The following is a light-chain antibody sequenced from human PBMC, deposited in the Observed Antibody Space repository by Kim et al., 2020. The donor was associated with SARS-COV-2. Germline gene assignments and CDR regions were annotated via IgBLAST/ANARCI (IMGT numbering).Light chain of an antibody. CDR3: AAWDVSLNAYV. CDR2: SDN. V-gene: IGLV1-44*01. CDR1: SSNIGTST. J-gene: IGLJ1*01. Sequence: QSVLTQPPSASGTPGQRVSISCSGSSSNIGTSTVNWYQQVPGTAPRLVIYSDNQWPSGVPDRFSGSKSGTSASLAIRGLQSEDEAEYFCAAWDVSLNAYVFGTGTKVTVL.